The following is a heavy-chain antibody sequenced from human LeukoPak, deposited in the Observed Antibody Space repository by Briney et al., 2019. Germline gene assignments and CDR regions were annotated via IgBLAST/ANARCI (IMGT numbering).Heavy chain of an antibody. J-gene: IGHJ4*02. D-gene: IGHD4-17*01. CDR2: ISSSGGTI. V-gene: IGHV3-48*03. Sequence: GGSLRLSCAASGFTFSSYEMNWVRQAPGKGLEWVSYISSSGGTIYYADSVKGRFTTSRDNAKNSLYLQMNSLRADDTAVYYCARDLPTPFWGQGTLVTVSS. CDR3: ARDLPTPF. CDR1: GFTFSSYE.